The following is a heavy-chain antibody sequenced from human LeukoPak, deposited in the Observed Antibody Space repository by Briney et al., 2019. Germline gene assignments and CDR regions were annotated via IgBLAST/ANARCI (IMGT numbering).Heavy chain of an antibody. CDR1: GGSISSGGYS. J-gene: IGHJ5*02. Sequence: SQTLSLTCAVSGGSISSGGYSWSWIRQPPGKGLEWIGYIYHSGSTYYNPSLKSRVTISVDRSKNQFSLKLSSVTAADTAVYYCARVDGSSWNWYWFDPWGQGTLVTVSS. CDR2: IYHSGST. CDR3: ARVDGSSWNWYWFDP. V-gene: IGHV4-30-2*01. D-gene: IGHD6-13*01.